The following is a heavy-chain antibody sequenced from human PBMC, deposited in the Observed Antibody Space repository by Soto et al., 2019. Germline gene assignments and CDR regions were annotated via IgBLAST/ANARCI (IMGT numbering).Heavy chain of an antibody. J-gene: IGHJ6*02. V-gene: IGHV1-2*04. Sequence: ASVKVSCKASGYTFTGYYMHWVRQAPGQGLEWMGWINPNSGGTNYAQKFQGWVTMTRDRSISTAYMELSRLRSDDTTVYYCARGITIFGVVISVAGHYGMDVWGQGTTVTVS. D-gene: IGHD3-3*01. CDR3: ARGITIFGVVISVAGHYGMDV. CDR1: GYTFTGYY. CDR2: INPNSGGT.